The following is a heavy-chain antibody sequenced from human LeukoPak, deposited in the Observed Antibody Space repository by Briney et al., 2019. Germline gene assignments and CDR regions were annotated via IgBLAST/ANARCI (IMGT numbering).Heavy chain of an antibody. Sequence: PGGSLRLSCAASGFTFSSYSMNWVRQAPGKGLEWVSYIGSSSTIYYADSVKGRFTISRDNAKNSLYLQMNSLRAEDTAVYYCARDGDSSGFDYWGQGTLVTVSS. CDR3: ARDGDSSGFDY. CDR2: IGSSSTI. D-gene: IGHD3-22*01. J-gene: IGHJ4*02. CDR1: GFTFSSYS. V-gene: IGHV3-48*01.